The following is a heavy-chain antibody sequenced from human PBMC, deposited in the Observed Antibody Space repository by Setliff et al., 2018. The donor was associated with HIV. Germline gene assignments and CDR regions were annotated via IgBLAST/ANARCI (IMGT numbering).Heavy chain of an antibody. V-gene: IGHV1-46*01. J-gene: IGHJ1*01. D-gene: IGHD6-6*01. CDR2: INPSGGGT. CDR1: GYMFTSYG. CDR3: ARDPAPSSSASYFQH. Sequence: ASVKVSCKASGYMFTSYGIGWVRQAPGQGLEWMGIINPSGGGTTYAQKFQGRVTMTRDTSTDTLYRDLSSLTSEDTAVYYCARDPAPSSSASYFQHWGQGTPVTVSS.